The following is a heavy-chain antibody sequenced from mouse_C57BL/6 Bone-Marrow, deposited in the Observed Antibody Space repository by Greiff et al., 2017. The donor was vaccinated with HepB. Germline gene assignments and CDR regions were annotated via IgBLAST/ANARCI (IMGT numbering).Heavy chain of an antibody. J-gene: IGHJ3*01. CDR2: IWWDDDR. V-gene: IGHV8-8*01. CDR3: ARIEDDYDLWFAY. Sequence: QVTLKESGPGILQPSQTLSLSCSSSGFSLSTYGMGVGWLRQPSGNGLERLVHIWWDDDRYYNPALKSGLTISKDTSKNQVFLKIANVDTADTATYYCARIEDDYDLWFAYWGQGTLVTVSA. D-gene: IGHD2-4*01. CDR1: GFSLSTYGMG.